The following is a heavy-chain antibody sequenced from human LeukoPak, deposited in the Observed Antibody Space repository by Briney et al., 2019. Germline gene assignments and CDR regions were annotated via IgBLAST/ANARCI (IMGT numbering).Heavy chain of an antibody. CDR1: GYTFTGYY. CDR2: IKPNSGDT. J-gene: IGHJ6*03. CDR3: ARVPSAWVATTANYYMDV. D-gene: IGHD5-12*01. Sequence: ASVKVSCKASGYTFTGYYIHWVRQAPGQGLEWMGRIKPNSGDTNYAQKFQGRVTMTRDTSISTAYMELSSLRAEDTAVYYCARVPSAWVATTANYYMDVWGKGTTVTVSS. V-gene: IGHV1-2*06.